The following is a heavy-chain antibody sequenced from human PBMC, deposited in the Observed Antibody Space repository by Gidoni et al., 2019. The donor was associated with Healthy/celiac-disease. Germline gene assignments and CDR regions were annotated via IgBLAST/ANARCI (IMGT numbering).Heavy chain of an antibody. Sequence: QLQLQESGPGLVKPSETLSPTCTVPGGSISSSSYSWGWIRQPPGKGLEWIGSIYYSGSTYYNPSLKSRVTISVDTSKNQFSLKLSSVTAADTAVYYCARQGVTTDAFDIWGQGTMVTVSS. J-gene: IGHJ3*02. CDR2: IYYSGST. CDR1: GGSISSSSYS. CDR3: ARQGVTTDAFDI. D-gene: IGHD3-10*01. V-gene: IGHV4-39*01.